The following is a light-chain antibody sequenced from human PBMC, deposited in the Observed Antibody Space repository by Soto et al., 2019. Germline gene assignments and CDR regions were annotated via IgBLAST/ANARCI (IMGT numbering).Light chain of an antibody. CDR2: DAS. CDR3: QQRSSWPST. CDR1: QSVSRY. Sequence: EIVLTQSPATLSLSPGERATLSCRASQSVSRYLAWYQQKPGQAPGLLIYDASNRATGIPARFSGSGSGTDFTLTITSLEPEDFAVYYCQQRSSWPSTFGGGTKVEI. V-gene: IGKV3-11*01. J-gene: IGKJ4*01.